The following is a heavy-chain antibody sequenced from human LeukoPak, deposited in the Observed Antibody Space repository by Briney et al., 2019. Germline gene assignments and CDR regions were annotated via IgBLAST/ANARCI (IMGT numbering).Heavy chain of an antibody. J-gene: IGHJ4*02. D-gene: IGHD6-13*01. CDR3: ARVEAGIGTVDY. Sequence: GASVKVSCKASGYTFTSYYMHWVRQAPGQGLEWMGIINPSGGSTSYAQKFQGRVTMTRDTSTSIVYMELSSLRSEDTAVYYCARVEAGIGTVDYWGQGTLVTVSS. CDR2: INPSGGST. V-gene: IGHV1-46*01. CDR1: GYTFTSYY.